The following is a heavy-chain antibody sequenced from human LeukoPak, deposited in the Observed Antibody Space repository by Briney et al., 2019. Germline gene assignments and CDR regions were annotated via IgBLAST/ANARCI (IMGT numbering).Heavy chain of an antibody. D-gene: IGHD3-9*01. CDR1: GGSISSYY. Sequence: SETLSLTCTVSGGSISSYYWGWIRQPPGKGLEWIGYIYYSGSTNYNPSLKSRVTISVDTSKNQFSLKLSSVTAADTAVYYCARQFDSLYYFDYWGQGTLVTVSS. J-gene: IGHJ4*02. V-gene: IGHV4-59*08. CDR3: ARQFDSLYYFDY. CDR2: IYYSGST.